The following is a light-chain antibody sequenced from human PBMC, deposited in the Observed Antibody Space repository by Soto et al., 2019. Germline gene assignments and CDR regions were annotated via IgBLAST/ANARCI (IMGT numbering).Light chain of an antibody. Sequence: DIHMTQSPSTLSASVGDRVTITCRASQSIRTWLAWYQQKAGKAPKLLIYDASSLESGVPSRFSGSGSGTEFTLTISSPQPDDCATYYCQQYNGYFGGGTKVEIK. CDR3: QQYNGY. V-gene: IGKV1-5*01. CDR2: DAS. J-gene: IGKJ4*01. CDR1: QSIRTW.